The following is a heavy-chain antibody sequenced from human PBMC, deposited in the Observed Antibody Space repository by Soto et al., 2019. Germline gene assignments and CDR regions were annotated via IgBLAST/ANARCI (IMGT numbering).Heavy chain of an antibody. CDR2: ISSSSSYI. V-gene: IGHV3-21*01. CDR3: ARAEREYSDYDDTVDAFDI. Sequence: EVQLVESGGGLVKPGGSLRLSCAASGFTFSSYSMNWVRQAPGKGLEWVSSISSSSSYIYYADSVKGRFTISRDNAKNSLYLQMNSLRAEDTAVYYCARAEREYSDYDDTVDAFDIWGQGTMVTVSS. D-gene: IGHD5-12*01. J-gene: IGHJ3*02. CDR1: GFTFSSYS.